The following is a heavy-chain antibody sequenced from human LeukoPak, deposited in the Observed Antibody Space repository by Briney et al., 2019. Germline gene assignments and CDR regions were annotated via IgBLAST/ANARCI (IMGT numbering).Heavy chain of an antibody. D-gene: IGHD3-10*01. CDR2: ISVSGGST. CDR1: GFTFSSYA. Sequence: PGGSLRLSCAASGFTFSSYAMSWVREAPGKGLEWVSAISVSGGSTYYADSVKGRFTISRDNSKNRPYLTMDRLSAEETALYYCAKDWVLSMVRGVLTPRWGQGPLVTVSS. J-gene: IGHJ4*02. V-gene: IGHV3-23*01. CDR3: AKDWVLSMVRGVLTPR.